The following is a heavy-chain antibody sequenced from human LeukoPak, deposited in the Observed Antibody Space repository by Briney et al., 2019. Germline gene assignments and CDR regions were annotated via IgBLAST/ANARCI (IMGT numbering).Heavy chain of an antibody. J-gene: IGHJ4*02. D-gene: IGHD5-12*01. Sequence: ASVKVSCKASGYTFTGFYIHWVRQAPGQGIEWMGWINPNSGGTNYAQKFQGRVTMTRDTSISTAYMELSRLTSDDTAIYYCARDWFVDSGDDPFPFDYWGQGTLVSVSS. CDR1: GYTFTGFY. CDR3: ARDWFVDSGDDPFPFDY. V-gene: IGHV1-2*02. CDR2: INPNSGGT.